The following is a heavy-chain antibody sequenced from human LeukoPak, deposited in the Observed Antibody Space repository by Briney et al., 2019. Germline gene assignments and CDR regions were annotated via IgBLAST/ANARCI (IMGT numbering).Heavy chain of an antibody. CDR1: GGTFSSYA. Sequence: SVKVSCKASGGTFSSYAISWVRQAPGQRLEWMGGIIPIFGTANYAQKFQGRVTITADESTSTAYMELSSLRSEDTAVYYCARTFSCSGGSCYPDLTPGDPVYYYYYGMDVWGQGTTVTVSS. V-gene: IGHV1-69*13. D-gene: IGHD2-15*01. CDR3: ARTFSCSGGSCYPDLTPGDPVYYYYYGMDV. J-gene: IGHJ6*01. CDR2: IIPIFGTA.